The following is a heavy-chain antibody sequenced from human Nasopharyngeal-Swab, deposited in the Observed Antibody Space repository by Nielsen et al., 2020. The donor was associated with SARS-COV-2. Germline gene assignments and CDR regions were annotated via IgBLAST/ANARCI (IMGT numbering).Heavy chain of an antibody. Sequence: WVRQAPGQGLEWMGWINTNTGNPAYAQGFTGRFVFSLDTSVSTAYLQISSLKAEDTAVYYCARKENYDTLTGYGPGNFDYWGQGTLVTVSS. D-gene: IGHD3-9*01. CDR3: ARKENYDTLTGYGPGNFDY. J-gene: IGHJ4*02. V-gene: IGHV7-4-1*02. CDR2: INTNTGNP.